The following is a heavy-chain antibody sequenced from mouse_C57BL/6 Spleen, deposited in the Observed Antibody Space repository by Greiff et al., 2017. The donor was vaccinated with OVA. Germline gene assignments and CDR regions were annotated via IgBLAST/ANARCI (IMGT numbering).Heavy chain of an antibody. CDR3: ARHGGDGYFLYAMDY. CDR2: ISNGGGST. J-gene: IGHJ4*01. V-gene: IGHV5-12*01. D-gene: IGHD2-3*01. CDR1: GFTFSDYY. Sequence: EVQRVESGGGLVQPGGSLKLSCAASGFTFSDYYMYWVRQTPEKRLEWVAYISNGGGSTYYPDTVKGRFTISRDNAKNTLYLQMSRLKSEDTAMYYCARHGGDGYFLYAMDYWGQGTSVTVSS.